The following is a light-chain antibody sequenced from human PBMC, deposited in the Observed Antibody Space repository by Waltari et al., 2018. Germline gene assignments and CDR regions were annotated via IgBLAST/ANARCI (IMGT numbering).Light chain of an antibody. Sequence: DIQMTQSPSSLSASVGDRVTITCRAGQTIATYSNCYQQKPVEAPKLLIFGAFNLESGVPSRFTGTGYGTEFTLTIRSLQPEDFATYVCQQGYNTPWTFGQGTRVEI. V-gene: IGKV1-39*01. CDR2: GAF. CDR3: QQGYNTPWT. CDR1: QTIATY. J-gene: IGKJ1*01.